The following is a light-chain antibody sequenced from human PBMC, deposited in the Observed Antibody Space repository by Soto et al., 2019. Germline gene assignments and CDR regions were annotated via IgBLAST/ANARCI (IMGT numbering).Light chain of an antibody. CDR3: QQYVSSPQT. J-gene: IGKJ1*01. Sequence: EIVMTQSPATLSVSPGERATLSCRASQSVSSNLAWYQQKPGQAPRLLIYGASTRATGIPARFSGSGSGTDFTLTISRLEPEDFAMYFCQQYVSSPQTFGQGTKVDIK. CDR2: GAS. CDR1: QSVSSN. V-gene: IGKV3-15*01.